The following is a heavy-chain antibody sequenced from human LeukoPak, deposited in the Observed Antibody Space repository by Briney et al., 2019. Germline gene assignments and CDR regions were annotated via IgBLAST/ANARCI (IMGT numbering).Heavy chain of an antibody. CDR1: GGSISSGDYY. J-gene: IGHJ3*02. CDR3: ARGLNRLPYDILTGYRGGVTPPSKLNAFDI. Sequence: SETLSLTCTVSGGSISSGDYYWSWIRQPPGKGLEWIGYIYYSGSTYYNPSLKSRVTISVDTSKNQFSLKLSSVTAADTAVYYCARGLNRLPYDILTGYRGGVTPPSKLNAFDIWGQGTMVTVSS. V-gene: IGHV4-30-4*01. D-gene: IGHD3-9*01. CDR2: IYYSGST.